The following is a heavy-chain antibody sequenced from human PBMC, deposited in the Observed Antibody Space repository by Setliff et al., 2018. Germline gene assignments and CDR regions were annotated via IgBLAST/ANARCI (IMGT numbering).Heavy chain of an antibody. V-gene: IGHV3-48*01. J-gene: IGHJ4*02. CDR3: VTSTIIIYYFDF. D-gene: IGHD3-10*01. Sequence: ETLSLSCAASGFRFSDYDMHWVRQAPGKGLEWVSYISSSSSTIYYADSVKGRFTISRDNSKNTLYLQMNSLRAEDTAVYYCVTSTIIIYYFDFWGQGTPVTVSS. CDR2: ISSSSSTI. CDR1: GFRFSDYD.